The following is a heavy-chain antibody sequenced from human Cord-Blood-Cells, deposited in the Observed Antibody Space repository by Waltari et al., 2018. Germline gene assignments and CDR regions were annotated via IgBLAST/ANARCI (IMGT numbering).Heavy chain of an antibody. CDR2: IYYSGST. CDR1: GGSISSGGYY. V-gene: IGHV4-31*03. CDR3: ARLTMVRGVINWFDP. D-gene: IGHD3-10*01. Sequence: QVQLQESGPGLVKPSQTLSLTCTVSGGSISSGGYYSSWIRQHPGKGLEWIGYIYYSGSTYYNPSLKSRVTISVDTSKNQFSLKLSSVTAADTAVYYCARLTMVRGVINWFDPWGQGTLVTVSS. J-gene: IGHJ5*02.